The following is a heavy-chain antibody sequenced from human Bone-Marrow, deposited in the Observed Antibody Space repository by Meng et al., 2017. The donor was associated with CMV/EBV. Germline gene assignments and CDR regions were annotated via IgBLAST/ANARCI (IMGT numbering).Heavy chain of an antibody. Sequence: ASVKVSCKASGYTFTSYYMHWVRQAPGQGLEWMGIINPSGGSTSYAQKFQGRVTMTRDTSTSTVYMELSSLRSEDTAVYYCARGSADVLRFLEWLLPTPYYYGMDVWGQGTTVTVSS. CDR1: GYTFTSYY. CDR2: INPSGGST. J-gene: IGHJ6*02. V-gene: IGHV1-46*01. D-gene: IGHD3-3*01. CDR3: ARGSADVLRFLEWLLPTPYYYGMDV.